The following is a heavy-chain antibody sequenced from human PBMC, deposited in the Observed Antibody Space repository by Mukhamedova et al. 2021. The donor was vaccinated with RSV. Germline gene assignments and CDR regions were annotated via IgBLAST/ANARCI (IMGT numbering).Heavy chain of an antibody. V-gene: IGHV4-39*07. Sequence: RVTISVDTSKNQFSLKLSSVTAADTAVYYCARDRRGRDYDVIYFDYWGQGTLVTVSS. CDR3: ARDRRGRDYDVIYFDY. D-gene: IGHD5-12*01. J-gene: IGHJ4*02.